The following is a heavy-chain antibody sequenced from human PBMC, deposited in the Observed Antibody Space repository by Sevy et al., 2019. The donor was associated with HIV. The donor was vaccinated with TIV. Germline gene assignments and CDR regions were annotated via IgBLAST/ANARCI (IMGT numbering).Heavy chain of an antibody. CDR1: GFTFSDYY. Sequence: GGSLRLSCSASGFTFSDYYMAWIRQAPGKGLEWLAYTRGSSPYVKYADSVKGRFTISRDNAKNSLFLQRDSLRVEDTAIYYCARDRDCTSTSCYHWFDPWGQGTLVTVSS. D-gene: IGHD2-8*01. CDR2: TRGSSPYV. V-gene: IGHV3-11*06. J-gene: IGHJ5*02. CDR3: ARDRDCTSTSCYHWFDP.